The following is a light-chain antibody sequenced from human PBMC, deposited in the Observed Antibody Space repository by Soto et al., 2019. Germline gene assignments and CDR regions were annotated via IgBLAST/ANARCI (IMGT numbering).Light chain of an antibody. CDR1: QSISNY. Sequence: SSLSASVGYRVTITCRASQSISNYLNWYQQRPGKAPKLLIYAASSLQSGVPSRFNASGSGTDFTLTINSRQPADFAVYYCQQYGSSPWTFGQGTKVDIK. J-gene: IGKJ1*01. CDR3: QQYGSSPWT. CDR2: AAS. V-gene: IGKV1-39*01.